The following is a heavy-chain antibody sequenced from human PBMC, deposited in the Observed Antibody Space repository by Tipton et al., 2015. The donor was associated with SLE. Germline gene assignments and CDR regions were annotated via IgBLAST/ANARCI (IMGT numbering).Heavy chain of an antibody. D-gene: IGHD3-10*01. CDR3: ARLWGDSPWGHIDY. J-gene: IGHJ4*02. V-gene: IGHV4-39*07. Sequence: TLSLTCTVSGGSISSSSYYWGWIRQPPGKGLEWIGSIYYSGSTYYNPSLKSRVTISVDTSKNQFSLKLSSVTAADTAVYYCARLWGDSPWGHIDYWGQGTLVTVSS. CDR1: GGSISSSSYY. CDR2: IYYSGST.